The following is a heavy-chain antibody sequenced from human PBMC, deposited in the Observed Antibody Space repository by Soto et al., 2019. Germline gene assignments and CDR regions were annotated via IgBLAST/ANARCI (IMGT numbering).Heavy chain of an antibody. V-gene: IGHV4-31*03. D-gene: IGHD3-22*01. CDR3: ARSSSRYYDSSGYPDY. J-gene: IGHJ4*02. Sequence: QVQLQESGPGLVKPSQTLSLTCTVSGGSISSGGYYWSWIRQHPGKGLEWIGYIYYSGSTYYNPSLKSRVTISVDTTKNPFSLKLSSVTAADTAVYYCARSSSRYYDSSGYPDYWGQGTLVTVSS. CDR1: GGSISSGGYY. CDR2: IYYSGST.